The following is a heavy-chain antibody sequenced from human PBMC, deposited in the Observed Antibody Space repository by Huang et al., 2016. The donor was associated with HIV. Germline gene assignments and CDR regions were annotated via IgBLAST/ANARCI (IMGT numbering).Heavy chain of an antibody. CDR3: ARDGVMLDY. J-gene: IGHJ4*02. CDR1: GFPFSSYW. CDR2: INSDGSSI. D-gene: IGHD3-16*01. Sequence: EVQLVESGGGLVQPGGSLRLSCAASGFPFSSYWMHWVRQAPGKGRVWVSRINSDGSSISYADSVKGRFTISRDNAKNTLYLQMNSLRAEDTAVYYCARDGVMLDYWGQGTLVTVSS. V-gene: IGHV3-74*01.